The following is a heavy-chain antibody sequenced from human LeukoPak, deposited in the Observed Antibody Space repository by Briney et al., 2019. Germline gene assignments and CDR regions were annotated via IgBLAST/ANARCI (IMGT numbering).Heavy chain of an antibody. V-gene: IGHV3-23*01. Sequence: PGGSLRLSCAASGFTFSSYAMSWVRQAPGKGLEWVSAISGSGGSTYYADSVKGRFTISRDNSKNTLYLQMNSLRAEDTAVYYCANDLGWSGSSGYYREVDYWGQGTLVTVSS. CDR1: GFTFSSYA. J-gene: IGHJ4*02. D-gene: IGHD3-22*01. CDR2: ISGSGGST. CDR3: ANDLGWSGSSGYYREVDY.